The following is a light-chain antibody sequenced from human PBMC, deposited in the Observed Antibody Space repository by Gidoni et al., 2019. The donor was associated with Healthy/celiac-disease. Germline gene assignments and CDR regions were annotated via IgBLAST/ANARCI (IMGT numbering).Light chain of an antibody. CDR1: QDISNY. CDR2: DAS. Sequence: SVGDRVTITCQASQDISNYLNLYQQKPGKAPKLLIYDASNLETGVPSRFSGSGSGTDFTFTISSLQPEDIATYYCQQYDNLPALTFGGXTKVEIK. V-gene: IGKV1-33*01. CDR3: QQYDNLPALT. J-gene: IGKJ4*01.